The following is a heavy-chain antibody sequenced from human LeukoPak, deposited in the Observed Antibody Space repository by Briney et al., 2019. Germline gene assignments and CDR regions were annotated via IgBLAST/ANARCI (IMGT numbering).Heavy chain of an antibody. V-gene: IGHV4-34*01. D-gene: IGHD4-11*01. Sequence: SETLSLTCAVYGGSFSGYYWSWIRQPPGKGLEWIGEINHSGSTNYNPSLKSRVTISVDTSENQFSLKVSSVTAADTAVYFCARGYSHPDYWGQGTLVTVSS. CDR1: GGSFSGYY. CDR2: INHSGST. J-gene: IGHJ4*02. CDR3: ARGYSHPDY.